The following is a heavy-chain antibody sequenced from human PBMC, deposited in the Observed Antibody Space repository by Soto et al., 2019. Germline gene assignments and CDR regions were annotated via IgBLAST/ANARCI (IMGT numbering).Heavy chain of an antibody. D-gene: IGHD3-22*01. CDR3: ARGRGYYLNYYYGMDV. CDR1: GGTFSSYA. CDR2: IIPIFGTA. J-gene: IGHJ6*02. V-gene: IGHV1-69*06. Sequence: ASVKVSCKASGGTFSSYAISWVRQAPGQGLEWMGGIIPIFGTANYAQKFQGRVTITADKSTSTAYMELSSLRSEDTAVYYCARGRGYYLNYYYGMDVWGQGITVTVSS.